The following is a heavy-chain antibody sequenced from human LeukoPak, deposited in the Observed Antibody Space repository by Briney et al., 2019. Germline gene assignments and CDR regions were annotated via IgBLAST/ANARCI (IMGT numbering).Heavy chain of an antibody. Sequence: GGSLRLSCAASGFPFTSHAMSWVRQAPGKGLEWVSSIGGNGGNIYYADSVKGRFTISRDNSKNTLYLQINSLRVGDTAVYYCANYRGFRDSYDSWGQGTLVTVSS. D-gene: IGHD3-10*01. CDR3: ANYRGFRDSYDS. J-gene: IGHJ4*02. CDR2: IGGNGGNI. CDR1: GFPFTSHA. V-gene: IGHV3-23*01.